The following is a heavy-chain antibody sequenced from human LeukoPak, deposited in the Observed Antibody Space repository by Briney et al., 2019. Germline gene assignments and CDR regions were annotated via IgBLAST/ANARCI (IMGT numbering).Heavy chain of an antibody. Sequence: SETLSLTCAVYGGSFSGYYWSWIRQPPGKGLEWIGEINHSGSTNYNPSLKSRVTISVDTSKNQFSLKLSSVTAADTAVSYGARGIAAHGGYYYYYYYMDVWGKGTTVTVSS. CDR2: INHSGST. V-gene: IGHV4-34*01. D-gene: IGHD6-6*01. CDR3: ARGIAAHGGYYYYYYYMDV. J-gene: IGHJ6*03. CDR1: GGSFSGYY.